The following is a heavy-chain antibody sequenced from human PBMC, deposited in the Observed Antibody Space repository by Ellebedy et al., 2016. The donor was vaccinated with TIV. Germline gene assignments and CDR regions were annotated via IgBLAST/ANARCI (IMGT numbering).Heavy chain of an antibody. Sequence: GESLKISCQASGYRFTSNWIAWVRQVPGKGLEWMGIIYPDDSDTRYSPSFQGQVTISADKSISTAYLQWSSLKASDTAMYYCARLRGAAFDIWGQGTMVTVSS. J-gene: IGHJ3*02. CDR2: IYPDDSDT. V-gene: IGHV5-51*01. CDR1: GYRFTSNW. D-gene: IGHD1-26*01. CDR3: ARLRGAAFDI.